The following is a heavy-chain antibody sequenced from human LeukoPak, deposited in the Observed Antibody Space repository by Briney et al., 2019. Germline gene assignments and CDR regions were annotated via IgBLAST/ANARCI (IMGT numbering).Heavy chain of an antibody. J-gene: IGHJ4*02. CDR1: GFTFSSYS. CDR2: ISGSGGST. Sequence: PGGSLRLSCAASGFTFSSYSMNWVRQAPGKGLEWVSSISGSGGSTYYADSVKGRFTISRDNSKNALYLQMNSLRAEDTAVYYCANVRYCSSTSCPDYWGQGTLVTVSS. CDR3: ANVRYCSSTSCPDY. D-gene: IGHD2-2*01. V-gene: IGHV3-23*01.